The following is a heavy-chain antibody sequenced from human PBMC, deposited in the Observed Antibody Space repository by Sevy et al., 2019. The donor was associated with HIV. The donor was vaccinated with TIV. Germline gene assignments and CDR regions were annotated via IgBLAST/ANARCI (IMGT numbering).Heavy chain of an antibody. CDR1: GFTFSSYA. D-gene: IGHD6-19*01. J-gene: IGHJ4*02. Sequence: GGSLRLSCAASGFTFSSYAMSWVRQAPGKGLEWVSIISGNGGTYYADSVKGRFANSRDKSKNTMYLHMNSLRAEDTAVYYCARDPRVGGTFTYYFDYWGQGTLVTVSS. V-gene: IGHV3-23*01. CDR2: ISGNGGT. CDR3: ARDPRVGGTFTYYFDY.